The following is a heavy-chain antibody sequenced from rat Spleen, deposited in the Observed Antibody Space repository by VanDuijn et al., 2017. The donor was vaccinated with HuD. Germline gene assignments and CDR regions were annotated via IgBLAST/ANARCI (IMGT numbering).Heavy chain of an antibody. CDR1: GFTFCDYS. CDR3: TRHGGLRNWFAY. V-gene: IGHV5-7*01. CDR2: ISFDGSTT. J-gene: IGHJ3*01. D-gene: IGHD1-11*01. Sequence: EVQLVESGGGLVQPGRSLKLSCAASGFTFCDYSMGWVRQAPETGLEWVATISFDGSTTYYRDSVKGRFTISRDNAKNAQFLQMDSLRSEDTATYYCTRHGGLRNWFAYWGQGTLVTVSS.